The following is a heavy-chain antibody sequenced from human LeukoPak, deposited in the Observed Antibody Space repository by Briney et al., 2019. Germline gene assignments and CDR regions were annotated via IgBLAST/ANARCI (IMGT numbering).Heavy chain of an antibody. Sequence: GGSLRLSCAASGFSFSSYGMHWVRQAPGKGLEWVAFIQYDGSIKLYEDSVKGRFTISRDNSRNTLYLQMNSLRPEDTAVYHCAKDVVGQQWPENYWGQGTLVTVSS. CDR2: IQYDGSIK. CDR3: AKDVVGQQWPENY. J-gene: IGHJ4*02. V-gene: IGHV3-30*02. CDR1: GFSFSSYG. D-gene: IGHD6-19*01.